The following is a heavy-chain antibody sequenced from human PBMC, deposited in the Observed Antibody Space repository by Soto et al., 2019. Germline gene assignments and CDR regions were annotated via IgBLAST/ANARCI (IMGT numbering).Heavy chain of an antibody. D-gene: IGHD3-22*01. CDR1: GFTFSSYW. V-gene: IGHV3-74*01. CDR3: ARAVYDSSGYYYYLRGHYFDY. J-gene: IGHJ4*02. Sequence: LRLSCAASGFTFSSYWMHWVRPAPGEGLLWVSRINSDGSSTSYADSAKGRFTISRDNSKNTLYLKMQGLRDEDTAVYYCARAVYDSSGYYYYLRGHYFDYWGQGTLVTVSS. CDR2: INSDGSST.